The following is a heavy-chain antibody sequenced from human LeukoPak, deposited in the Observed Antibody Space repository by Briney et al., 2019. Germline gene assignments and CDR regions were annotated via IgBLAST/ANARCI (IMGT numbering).Heavy chain of an antibody. CDR1: GFTYSSYW. Sequence: PGGSLRLSCASSGFTYSSYWMTWVRQARGKGLEGVANTKQDGSEKYYVDSVKGRFTIFRDNAKNSLYLQMNSLRAEDTAVYYCARVLDSSSSRYQAFPYWGQGTLVTVSS. D-gene: IGHD2-15*01. J-gene: IGHJ4*02. CDR2: TKQDGSEK. V-gene: IGHV3-7*01. CDR3: ARVLDSSSSRYQAFPY.